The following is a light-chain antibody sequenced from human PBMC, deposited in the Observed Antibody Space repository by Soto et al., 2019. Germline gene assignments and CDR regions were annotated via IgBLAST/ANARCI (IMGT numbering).Light chain of an antibody. J-gene: IGKJ5*01. CDR1: QGISNY. CDR3: QKYNSAPSIT. Sequence: DIPMTQSPSSLSASVGDRVTITCRASQGISNYLAWYQQKPGKVPKLLIYAASTLQSGVPSRCSGSGSGTDFTLTISSLQPEDVATYYCQKYNSAPSITFGQGTRLEIK. CDR2: AAS. V-gene: IGKV1-27*01.